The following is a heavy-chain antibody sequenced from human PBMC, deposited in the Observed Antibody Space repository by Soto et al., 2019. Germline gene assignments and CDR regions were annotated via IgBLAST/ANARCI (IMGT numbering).Heavy chain of an antibody. CDR2: IWYDGSNK. CDR1: GFTFSSYG. Sequence: GGSLRLSCAASGFTFSSYGMHWVRQAPGKGLEWVAVIWYDGSNKYYADSVKGRFTISRDNSKNTLYLQMNSLRAEDTAVYYFARDGPWELLRIIHDAFDIRGQGTMVTVSS. J-gene: IGHJ3*02. CDR3: ARDGPWELLRIIHDAFDI. V-gene: IGHV3-33*01. D-gene: IGHD1-26*01.